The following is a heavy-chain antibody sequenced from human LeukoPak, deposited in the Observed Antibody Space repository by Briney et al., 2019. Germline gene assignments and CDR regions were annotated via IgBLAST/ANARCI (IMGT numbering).Heavy chain of an antibody. CDR1: GYTFTSYY. V-gene: IGHV1-2*02. D-gene: IGHD6-13*01. CDR3: ARGQQTFDP. J-gene: IGHJ5*02. CDR2: FRPMTGVP. Sequence: ASVKVSCKVSGYTFTSYYIHWVRQAPGQGLEWLGWFRPMTGVPNYAQKFQGRVTMTSDTSISTAYTELSSLRSDDTAFYYCARGQQTFDPWGQGTLVTVSS.